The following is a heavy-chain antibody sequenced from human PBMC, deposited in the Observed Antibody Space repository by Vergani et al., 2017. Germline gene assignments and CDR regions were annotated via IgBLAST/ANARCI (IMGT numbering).Heavy chain of an antibody. CDR3: ARSLRGTYYYYYMDV. Sequence: QVQLPQWGAGLLKPSETLSLTCAVYGGSFSGYYWSWIRQPPGKGLEWIGEINHSGSTNYNPSLKSRVTISVDTSKNQFSLKLSSVTAADTAVYYCARSLRGTYYYYYMDVWGKGTTVTVSS. CDR1: GGSFSGYY. CDR2: INHSGST. D-gene: IGHD4-17*01. J-gene: IGHJ6*03. V-gene: IGHV4-34*01.